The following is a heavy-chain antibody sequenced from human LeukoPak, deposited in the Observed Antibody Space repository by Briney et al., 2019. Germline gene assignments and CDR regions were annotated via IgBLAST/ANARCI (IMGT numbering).Heavy chain of an antibody. J-gene: IGHJ3*02. CDR1: GYSFTSYW. Sequence: GESLKISCKGSGYSFTSYWIGWVRQMPGKGLEWMGIIYPGDSDTRYSPSFQGQVTISADKSISTAYLQWSSLKASDTAMYYRARHRIWFGEWGAFDIWGQGTMVTVSS. CDR2: IYPGDSDT. CDR3: ARHRIWFGEWGAFDI. V-gene: IGHV5-51*01. D-gene: IGHD3-10*01.